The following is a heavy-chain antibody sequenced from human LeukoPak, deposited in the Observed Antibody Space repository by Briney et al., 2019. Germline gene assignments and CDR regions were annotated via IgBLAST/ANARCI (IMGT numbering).Heavy chain of an antibody. Sequence: RASVTVSCKASGGTFSSYAISWVRQAPGQGLEWMGGIIPIFGTANYAQKFQGRVTITADESTSTAYMELSSLRSEDTAVYYCATLVPAAYNYWGQGTLVTVSS. CDR2: IIPIFGTA. CDR1: GGTFSSYA. D-gene: IGHD2-2*01. CDR3: ATLVPAAYNY. J-gene: IGHJ4*02. V-gene: IGHV1-69*13.